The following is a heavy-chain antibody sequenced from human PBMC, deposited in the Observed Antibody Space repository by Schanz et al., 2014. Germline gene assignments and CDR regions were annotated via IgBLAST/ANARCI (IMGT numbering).Heavy chain of an antibody. CDR3: VSQTGSPNY. CDR2: VSTDGNND. Sequence: VQLVESGGGVVQPGRSLRLSCAASGFTFSTHAMHWVRQAPGKGLEWVALVSTDGNNDYYTDSVKGRFTISRDNSKNTVQLQMNSLRAEDTAVYFCVSQTGSPNYWGQGTLVTVSS. D-gene: IGHD6-19*01. V-gene: IGHV3-30*03. J-gene: IGHJ4*02. CDR1: GFTFSTHA.